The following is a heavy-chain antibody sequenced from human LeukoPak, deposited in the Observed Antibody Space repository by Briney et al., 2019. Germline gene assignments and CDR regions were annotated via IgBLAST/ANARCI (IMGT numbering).Heavy chain of an antibody. CDR2: IYSGGST. CDR1: GFTVSSHF. Sequence: GGSLRLSCAASGFTVSSHFMNWVRQAPGKGLEWVSVIYSGGSTYYADSVKGRFTISRHNSKNTLYLQMNSLRAEDTAVYYCARGLLDVWGQGTTVTVSS. CDR3: ARGLLDV. J-gene: IGHJ6*02. V-gene: IGHV3-53*04.